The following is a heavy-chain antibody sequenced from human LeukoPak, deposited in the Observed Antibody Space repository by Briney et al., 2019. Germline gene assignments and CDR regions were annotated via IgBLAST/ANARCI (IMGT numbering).Heavy chain of an antibody. Sequence: PSETLSLTCTVSGGSITNYYWSWIRQPPGKGLEWIGFSYYNGNTNYNPSLKSRVTISVDMSKNQFSLSLRSVTAADTALYYCARDQGAYSGSYRDYWGQGTLVTVSS. CDR3: ARDQGAYSGSYRDY. CDR2: SYYNGNT. D-gene: IGHD1-26*01. CDR1: GGSITNYY. V-gene: IGHV4-59*01. J-gene: IGHJ4*02.